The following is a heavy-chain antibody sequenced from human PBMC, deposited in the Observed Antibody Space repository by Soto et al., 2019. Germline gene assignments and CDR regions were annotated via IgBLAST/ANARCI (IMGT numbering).Heavy chain of an antibody. J-gene: IGHJ6*02. Sequence: QVQLVQSGAEVKKLGSSVKVSCKTSGGTCSSYVSSWVRQAPGQGLEWMGGIIPMFGTANYAQKFQGRVTVTSDECTSTAYMELSSLRSEVTAVYYCARLGYAHAQDYSSYGMGIWGQGTTVTVSS. D-gene: IGHD3-16*01. CDR2: IIPMFGTA. V-gene: IGHV1-69*01. CDR1: GGTCSSYV. CDR3: ARLGYAHAQDYSSYGMGI.